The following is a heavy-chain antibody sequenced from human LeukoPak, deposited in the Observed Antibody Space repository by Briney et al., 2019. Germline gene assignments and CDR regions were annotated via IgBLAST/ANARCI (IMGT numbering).Heavy chain of an antibody. CDR3: ARHVSYTIFPFSGLDI. CDR2: IYYSGST. Sequence: SETLSLTCTVSGGSISSYYWSWIRQPPGKGLEWIGYIYYSGSTNYNPSLKSRVTISVDTSKNQFSLKLSSVTAADTAVYYCARHVSYTIFPFSGLDIWGQGTMVTVSS. D-gene: IGHD3-3*01. J-gene: IGHJ3*02. V-gene: IGHV4-59*08. CDR1: GGSISSYY.